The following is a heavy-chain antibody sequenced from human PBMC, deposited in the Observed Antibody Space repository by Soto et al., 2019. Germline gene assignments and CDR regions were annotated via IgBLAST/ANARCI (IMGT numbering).Heavy chain of an antibody. J-gene: IGHJ4*02. CDR2: ISPSGDST. CDR3: ARDWELGY. V-gene: IGHV1-46*01. Sequence: QVQLVQSGAEVEKPGASVKVSCKTSGFTFTTYYIHWVRQAPGQGLEWMGTISPSGDSTSYAQKFQGRVTMTRDTSTSKVYMDLNSLGSDDTAMYYCARDWELGYWGQGTLVTVSS. D-gene: IGHD1-7*01. CDR1: GFTFTTYY.